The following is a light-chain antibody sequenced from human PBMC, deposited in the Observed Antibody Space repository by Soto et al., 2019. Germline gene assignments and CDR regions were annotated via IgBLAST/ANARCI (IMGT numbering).Light chain of an antibody. V-gene: IGKV1-5*03. CDR1: QSISSW. J-gene: IGKJ1*01. CDR3: QQYNNYPWT. Sequence: DIQMTQSPSTLSASVGDRVTITCRASQSISSWLAWYQQKPGKAPKVLIYKASSLESGVPSRFSGSGSVTEFTLTISSLQPDDFATYYCQQYNNYPWTFGQGTQVEIK. CDR2: KAS.